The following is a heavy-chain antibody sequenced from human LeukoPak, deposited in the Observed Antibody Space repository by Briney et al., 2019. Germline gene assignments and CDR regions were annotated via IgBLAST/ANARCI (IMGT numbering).Heavy chain of an antibody. J-gene: IGHJ4*02. Sequence: ASVKVSCKASGGTFSSYAISWVRQAPGQGLEWMGGIIPIFGTANYAQKFQGRVTITADESTSTAYMELSSLRSEDTAVYYCARDPIGVETLGPFDYWGQGTLVTVSS. CDR3: ARDPIGVETLGPFDY. CDR2: IIPIFGTA. CDR1: GGTFSSYA. V-gene: IGHV1-69*13. D-gene: IGHD2-8*01.